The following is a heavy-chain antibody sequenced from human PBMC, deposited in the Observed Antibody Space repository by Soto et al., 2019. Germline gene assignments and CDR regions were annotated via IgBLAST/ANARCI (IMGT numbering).Heavy chain of an antibody. D-gene: IGHD3-10*01. CDR3: ARGAPVFMQH. CDR1: GDTISTGGYS. V-gene: IGHV4-30-2*01. J-gene: IGHJ1*01. CDR2: IYHSGNP. Sequence: PSETLSLTCGVSGDTISTGGYSWAWIRQPPGKGLEWIGHIYHSGNPYYNPSLKSRVTISVDRSKNQFSLKLRSVTAADTAVYYCARGAPVFMQHWGQGTLVTVSS.